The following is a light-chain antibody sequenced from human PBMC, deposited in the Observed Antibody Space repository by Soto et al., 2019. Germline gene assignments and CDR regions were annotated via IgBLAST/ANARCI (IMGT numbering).Light chain of an antibody. CDR2: GAS. Sequence: EIVLTQSPGTLSLSPGERATLSCRTSQSVSSSYLAWYQQKPGQAPRLLIYGASSRATGIPDRFSGSGSGTDFTLTISRLEPEDFAANYCQQYGRSWWTFGQGTKVEIK. J-gene: IGKJ1*01. CDR3: QQYGRSWWT. V-gene: IGKV3-20*01. CDR1: QSVSSSY.